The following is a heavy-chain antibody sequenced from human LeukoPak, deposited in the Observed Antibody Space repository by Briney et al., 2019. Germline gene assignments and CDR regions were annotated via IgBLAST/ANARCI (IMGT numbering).Heavy chain of an antibody. Sequence: GASVTVSCKASGFTSTDHYMHWVRLAPGQGLEWMGWINGKRGDTNYAQNFQDRVTMTRDTSTSTVYMELSRLTVDDTAVYYCARDHDWGVDYWGQGTLVTVSS. CDR1: GFTSTDHY. CDR2: INGKRGDT. V-gene: IGHV1-2*02. CDR3: ARDHDWGVDY. D-gene: IGHD7-27*01. J-gene: IGHJ4*02.